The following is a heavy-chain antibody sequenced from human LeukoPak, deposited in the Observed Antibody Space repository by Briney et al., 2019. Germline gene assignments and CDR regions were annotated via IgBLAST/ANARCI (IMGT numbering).Heavy chain of an antibody. CDR2: ISWNSGSI. Sequence: GRSLRLSCAASGFTFDDYVMHWVRHAPGKGLEWVSGISWNSGSIGYADSVKGRFTISRDNAKNSLYLQMNSLRTEDTALYYCAKDSRTDYYYYMDVWGKGTTVTISS. CDR1: GFTFDDYV. D-gene: IGHD1-14*01. J-gene: IGHJ6*03. V-gene: IGHV3-9*01. CDR3: AKDSRTDYYYYMDV.